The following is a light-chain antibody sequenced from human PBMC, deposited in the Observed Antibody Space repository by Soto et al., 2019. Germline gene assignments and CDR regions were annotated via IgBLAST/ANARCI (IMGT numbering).Light chain of an antibody. J-gene: IGKJ1*01. V-gene: IGKV1-39*01. CDR3: QQTYTTPRT. CDR2: SAS. Sequence: DIQMTQSPSSLSASIGDRVTITCRASRGINTYVNWYQQKPGKAPKLLIFSASNLQGGVPSRVSGTGSGTDVTYTISSLLPEDFATYYSQQTYTTPRTFGQGTKVDI. CDR1: RGINTY.